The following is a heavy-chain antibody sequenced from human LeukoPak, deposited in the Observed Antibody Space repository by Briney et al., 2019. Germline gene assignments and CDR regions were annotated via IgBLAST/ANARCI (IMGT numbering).Heavy chain of an antibody. V-gene: IGHV1-69*05. D-gene: IGHD3-22*01. Sequence: SVKVSCKASGGTFSSYAISWVRQAPGQGLEWMGRIIPIFGTANYAQKFQGRVTITTDESTSTAYMELSSLRSEDTAVYYCASHPYYDSSGTNAGYWGQGTLVTVSS. J-gene: IGHJ4*02. CDR2: IIPIFGTA. CDR3: ASHPYYDSSGTNAGY. CDR1: GGTFSSYA.